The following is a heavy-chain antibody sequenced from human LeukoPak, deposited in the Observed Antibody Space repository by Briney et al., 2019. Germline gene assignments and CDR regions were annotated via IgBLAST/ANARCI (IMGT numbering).Heavy chain of an antibody. CDR1: GFTFSSYS. CDR2: ISSSSSYI. Sequence: GGSLRLSCAASGFTFSSYSMNWVRQAPGKGLEWVSSISSSSSYIYYADSVKGRFTISRDNAENSLYLQMNSLRAEDTAVYYCARSRDGYNFGYWGQGTLVTVSS. CDR3: ARSRDGYNFGY. D-gene: IGHD5-24*01. J-gene: IGHJ4*02. V-gene: IGHV3-21*01.